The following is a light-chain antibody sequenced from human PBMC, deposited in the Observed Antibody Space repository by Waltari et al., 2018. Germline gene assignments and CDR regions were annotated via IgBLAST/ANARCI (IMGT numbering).Light chain of an antibody. CDR3: QQTYSTLYT. CDR1: QSITSY. J-gene: IGKJ2*01. Sequence: DIQMTQSPSSLSASVGDRITITCRASQSITSYLNWYQQKPGKAPKPLIYSASSLHSGGPSRFSGSGSGTDFTLTISSLQPEDFATYYCQQTYSTLYTFGQGTKLEIK. CDR2: SAS. V-gene: IGKV1-39*01.